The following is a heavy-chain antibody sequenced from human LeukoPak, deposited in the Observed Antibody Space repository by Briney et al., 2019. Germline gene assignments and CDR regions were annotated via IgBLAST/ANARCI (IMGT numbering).Heavy chain of an antibody. CDR1: GFTFANYA. CDR2: MDIDGSST. V-gene: IGHV3-74*01. CDR3: ARVGPYGSGSYHVDY. D-gene: IGHD3-10*01. Sequence: GGSLRLSCAASGFTFANYAMSWVRQAPGKGLVWVSRMDIDGSSTSYADSVKGRFTISRDNAKNTLYLQMNSLRVEDTAVYYCARVGPYGSGSYHVDYWGQGTLVTVSS. J-gene: IGHJ4*02.